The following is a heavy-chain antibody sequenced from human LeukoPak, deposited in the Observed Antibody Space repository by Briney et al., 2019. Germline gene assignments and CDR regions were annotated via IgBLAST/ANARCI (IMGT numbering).Heavy chain of an antibody. D-gene: IGHD6-6*01. CDR1: GFTFSYYA. V-gene: IGHV3-64*01. CDR2: ISTNGGST. CDR3: ARGGTYSGSSLGDY. Sequence: GSLGPSCAAPGFTFSYYAMHLVRQAPGEGMGFVLGISTNGGSTFYANSVKGRFTISRDNSKNTLFLQMGSLRAEDMALYYCARGGTYSGSSLGDYWGQGTLVTVSS. J-gene: IGHJ4*02.